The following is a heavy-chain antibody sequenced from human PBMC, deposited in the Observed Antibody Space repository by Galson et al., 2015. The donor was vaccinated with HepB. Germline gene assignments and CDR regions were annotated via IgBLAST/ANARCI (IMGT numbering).Heavy chain of an antibody. CDR3: ARDGNIVGTPFDA. V-gene: IGHV3-48*02. Sequence: SLRLSCAASGFAFSSHSMNWVRQAPGKGLEWVSYITTTSGTMFYADSVRGRFTISRDNAKSSLYLQMNSRRDEDTAVYYCARDGNIVGTPFDAWGQGTLVIVTS. CDR2: ITTTSGTM. D-gene: IGHD5-12*01. J-gene: IGHJ4*02. CDR1: GFAFSSHS.